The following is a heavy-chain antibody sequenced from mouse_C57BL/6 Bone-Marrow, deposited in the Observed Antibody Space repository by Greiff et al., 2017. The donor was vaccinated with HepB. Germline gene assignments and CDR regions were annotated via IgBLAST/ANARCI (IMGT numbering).Heavy chain of an antibody. D-gene: IGHD3-2*02. V-gene: IGHV4-1*01. CDR2: INPDSSTI. J-gene: IGHJ4*01. CDR3: ARQLRPPYAMDY. CDR1: GVAFSRYW. Sequence: CTASGVAFSRYWMSWVRRAPGKGLEWIGEINPDSSTINYAPSLKDKFIISRDNAKNTLYLQMSKVRSEDTALYYCARQLRPPYAMDYWGQGTSVTVSS.